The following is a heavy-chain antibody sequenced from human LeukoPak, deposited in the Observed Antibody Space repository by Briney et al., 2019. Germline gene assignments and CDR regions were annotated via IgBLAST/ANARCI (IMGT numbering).Heavy chain of an antibody. CDR1: GFTFSSYD. CDR2: ISGSGGST. V-gene: IGHV3-23*01. D-gene: IGHD3-22*01. J-gene: IGHJ4*02. CDR3: AKGIVADNNDY. Sequence: GSLRLSCAASGFTFSSYDMSWVRQAPGKGLEWVSAISGSGGSTYYADSVKGRFTISRDNSRNTLYLQMNSLRAEDTAVYYCAKGIVADNNDYWGQGTLVTVSS.